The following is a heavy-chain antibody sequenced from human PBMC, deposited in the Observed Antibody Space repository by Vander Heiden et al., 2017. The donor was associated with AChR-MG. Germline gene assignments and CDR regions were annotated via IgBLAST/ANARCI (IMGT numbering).Heavy chain of an antibody. CDR2: IYYSGST. V-gene: IGHV4-39*01. D-gene: IGHD2-8*01. Sequence: QLQLQASGPGLVTPSETLSLTCTVSGGSISSSSYYWGWIRQPPGKGLEWMGSIYYSGSTYYNPSLKSRVTIYVDTSKNQCSLKLSSVTAADTAVYYCASWEMGTNLLYYYYYYYMDVWGKGTTVTVSS. J-gene: IGHJ6*03. CDR1: GGSISSSSYY. CDR3: ASWEMGTNLLYYYYYYYMDV.